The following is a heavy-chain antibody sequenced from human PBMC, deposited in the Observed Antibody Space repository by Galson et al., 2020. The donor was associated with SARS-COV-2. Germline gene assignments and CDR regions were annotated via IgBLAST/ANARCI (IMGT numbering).Heavy chain of an antibody. Sequence: GGSLRLSCAASGFTFSSYGMHWVRQAPGKGLEWVAVIWYDGSNKYYADSVKGRFTISRDNSKNTLYLQMNSLRAEDTAVYYCARDLRLGDTLGYWGQGTLVTVSS. CDR1: GFTFSSYG. CDR3: ARDLRLGDTLGY. CDR2: IWYDGSNK. D-gene: IGHD5-18*01. J-gene: IGHJ4*02. V-gene: IGHV3-33*01.